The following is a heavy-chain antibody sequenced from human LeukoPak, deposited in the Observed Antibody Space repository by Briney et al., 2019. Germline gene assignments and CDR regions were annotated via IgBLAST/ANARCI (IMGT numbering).Heavy chain of an antibody. CDR3: ARDTALDY. CDR2: ISYDGSNK. V-gene: IGHV3-30-3*01. Sequence: GGSLRLSCAASGFTFSSYAMHWVRQAPGKGLEWVAVISYDGSNKYYADSVKGRFTISRDNSKNTLYLQMNSLRAEDTAVYYCARDTALDYWGQGTLVTVSS. J-gene: IGHJ4*02. CDR1: GFTFSSYA.